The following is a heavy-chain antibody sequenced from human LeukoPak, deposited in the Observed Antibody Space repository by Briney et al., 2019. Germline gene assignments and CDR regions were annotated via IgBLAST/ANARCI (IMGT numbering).Heavy chain of an antibody. Sequence: SETLSLTCTVSGGSISSYYWSWIRQPAGKGLEWIGRIYTSGSTNYNPSLKSRVTMSVDTSKNQFSLKLSSVTASDPAVYYCARELANWGFYYYYYMDVWGKGTTVTVSS. CDR2: IYTSGST. J-gene: IGHJ6*03. CDR3: ARELANWGFYYYYYMDV. D-gene: IGHD7-27*01. CDR1: GGSISSYY. V-gene: IGHV4-4*07.